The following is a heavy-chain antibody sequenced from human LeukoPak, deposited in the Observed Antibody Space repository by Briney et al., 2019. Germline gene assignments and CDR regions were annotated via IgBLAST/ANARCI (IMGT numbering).Heavy chain of an antibody. Sequence: SETLSLTCTVSGGSISSSSYYWGWIRQPPGKGLEWIGSIYYSGSTYYNPSLKSRVTISVDTSKNQFSLKLSSVTAADTAVYYCARLGRLSNEVSHYMDVWGKGTTVTVSS. CDR3: ARLGRLSNEVSHYMDV. V-gene: IGHV4-39*01. CDR2: IYYSGST. CDR1: GGSISSSSYY. D-gene: IGHD5-12*01. J-gene: IGHJ6*03.